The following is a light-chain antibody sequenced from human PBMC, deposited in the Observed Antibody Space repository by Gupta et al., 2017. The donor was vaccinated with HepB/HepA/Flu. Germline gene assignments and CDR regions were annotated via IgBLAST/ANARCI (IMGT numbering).Light chain of an antibody. CDR3: ASWDGILNGWV. V-gene: IGLV1-44*01. Sequence: QSVLTQPPSASGTPGQRVTISCSGGRSNIASNSVNWYRQLPGTAPKLLICNHDQQPSGVPDRFSGSKSGTSASLAISGLQAEDEADYYCASWDGILNGWVFGGGTKLTVL. CDR2: NHD. J-gene: IGLJ3*02. CDR1: RSNIASNS.